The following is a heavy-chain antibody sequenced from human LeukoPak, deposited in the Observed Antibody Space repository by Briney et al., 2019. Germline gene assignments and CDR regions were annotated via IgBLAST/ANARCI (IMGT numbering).Heavy chain of an antibody. CDR1: GFAFSSYA. Sequence: PGGSLRLSCAASGFAFSSYAMHWVRQAPGKGLEWVAVISYDGSNKYYADSVKGRFTISRDNSKNTLHLQMNSLRAEDTAVYSCARDPERGALDYWGQGTLVTVSS. CDR3: ARDPERGALDY. J-gene: IGHJ4*02. CDR2: ISYDGSNK. D-gene: IGHD1-14*01. V-gene: IGHV3-30-3*01.